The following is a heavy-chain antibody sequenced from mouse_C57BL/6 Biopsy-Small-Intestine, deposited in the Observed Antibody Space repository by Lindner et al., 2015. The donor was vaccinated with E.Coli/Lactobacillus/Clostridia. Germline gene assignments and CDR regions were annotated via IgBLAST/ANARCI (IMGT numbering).Heavy chain of an antibody. CDR1: GGTFASYA. CDR3: AREEFLWGSSPKEVPFNYFDF. CDR2: IIPIFDTA. Sequence: SVKVSCKASGGTFASYAISWVRQAPGQGLEWMGGIIPIFDTANYAQKFQGRVTTTADESTSTAYMELSSLRSEDTAVYYCAREEFLWGSSPKEVPFNYFDFWGQGTLVTVSS. V-gene: IGHV1-81*01. J-gene: IGHJ2*01.